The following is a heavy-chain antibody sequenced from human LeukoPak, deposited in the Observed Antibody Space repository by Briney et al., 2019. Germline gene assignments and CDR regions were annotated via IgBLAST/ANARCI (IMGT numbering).Heavy chain of an antibody. J-gene: IGHJ4*02. CDR3: ARAGQRGYSYGPAPLSDY. CDR2: INPNSGGT. Sequence: ASVKVSCKASGYTFTGYYMHWVRQAPGQGLEWMGWINPNSGGTNYAQKFQGRVTMTRDTSISTAYMELSRLRSGDTAVYYCARAGQRGYSYGPAPLSDYWGQGTLVTVSS. D-gene: IGHD5-18*01. CDR1: GYTFTGYY. V-gene: IGHV1-2*02.